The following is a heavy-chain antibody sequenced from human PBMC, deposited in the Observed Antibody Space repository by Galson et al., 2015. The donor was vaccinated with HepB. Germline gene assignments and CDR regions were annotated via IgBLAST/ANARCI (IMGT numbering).Heavy chain of an antibody. V-gene: IGHV5-10-1*01. Sequence: QSGAEVKKPGESLRISCKGSGYRFTAFWITWVRQIPGKGLEWMGRIDPSDSYTDYSPSFQGHVTISADKSITTAYLQWSSLKASDTAIYYCTSRHSCFRSGTWYNVSDYWGQGTLVTVSS. D-gene: IGHD3-10*01. CDR3: TSRHSCFRSGTWYNVSDY. J-gene: IGHJ4*02. CDR2: IDPSDSYT. CDR1: GYRFTAFW.